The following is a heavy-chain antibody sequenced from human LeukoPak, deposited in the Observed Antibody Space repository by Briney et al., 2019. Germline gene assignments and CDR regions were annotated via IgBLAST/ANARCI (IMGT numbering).Heavy chain of an antibody. CDR3: ARARLPNTSGSWIAS. Sequence: GASVKLSCKASGDTFSSHTIAWVRQAPGQGLEWIGGVLPVLGSPDYAHKFQGRVSITADESTNTAYMELNSLTVEDSAIYYCARARLPNTSGSWIASWGQGTLVTVSS. CDR2: VLPVLGSP. CDR1: GDTFSSHT. J-gene: IGHJ4*02. V-gene: IGHV1-69*10. D-gene: IGHD3-10*01.